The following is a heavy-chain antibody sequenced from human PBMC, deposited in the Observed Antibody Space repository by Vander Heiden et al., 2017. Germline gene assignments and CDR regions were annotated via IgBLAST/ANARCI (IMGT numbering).Heavy chain of an antibody. Sequence: EVPLVESGGGLVQPDRSLRLSCAASGFTFADFALHWVRQAPGKGMEWVETISGNSGSIHYADSVKGRFTISRDNAKNSLYLQMNSLRPGDTALYDCARMTSGWYRGDYYLDNWGQGTRGTVSA. D-gene: IGHD6-13*01. CDR1: GFTFADFA. CDR3: ARMTSGWYRGDYYLDN. CDR2: ISGNSGSI. J-gene: IGHJ4*02. V-gene: IGHV3-9*01.